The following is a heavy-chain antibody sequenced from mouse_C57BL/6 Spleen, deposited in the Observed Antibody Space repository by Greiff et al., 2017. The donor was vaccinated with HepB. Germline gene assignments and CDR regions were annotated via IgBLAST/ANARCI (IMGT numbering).Heavy chain of an antibody. Sequence: VQLQESGPELVKPGASVKISCKASGYAFSSSWMNWVKQRPGKGLEWIGRIYPGDGDTNYNGKFKGKATLTADKSSSTAYMQLSSLTSEDSAVYFCAREGKGNPLDYWGQGTTLTVSS. CDR3: AREGKGNPLDY. J-gene: IGHJ2*01. V-gene: IGHV1-82*01. CDR2: IYPGDGDT. D-gene: IGHD2-1*01. CDR1: GYAFSSSW.